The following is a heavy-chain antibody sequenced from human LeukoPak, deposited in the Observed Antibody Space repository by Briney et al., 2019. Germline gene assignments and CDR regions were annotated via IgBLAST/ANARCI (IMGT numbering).Heavy chain of an antibody. CDR1: GGSISSGSYY. D-gene: IGHD3-10*01. CDR2: IYTSGST. V-gene: IGHV4-61*02. Sequence: PSQTLSLTCTVPGGSISSGSYYWRWIRQPAGKGLEWIGRIYTSGSTNYNPSLKSRVTISVDTSKNQFSLKLSSVTAADTAVYYCARATMGNYYYYYMDVWGKGTTVTVSS. CDR3: ARATMGNYYYYYMDV. J-gene: IGHJ6*03.